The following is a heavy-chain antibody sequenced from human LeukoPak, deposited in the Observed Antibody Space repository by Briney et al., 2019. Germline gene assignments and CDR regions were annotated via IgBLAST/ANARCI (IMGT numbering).Heavy chain of an antibody. CDR3: VRDRGYSTFDY. D-gene: IGHD4-23*01. Sequence: GGPLRLSCAGSGFPFSNYWMAWVRQAPGKGLEWVANMKEDGGEINYVDSVKGRFTISRDNVKNSLDLQMNSLRVDDTAVYYCVRDRGYSTFDYWGQGTLVIVSS. CDR2: MKEDGGEI. J-gene: IGHJ4*02. CDR1: GFPFSNYW. V-gene: IGHV3-7*01.